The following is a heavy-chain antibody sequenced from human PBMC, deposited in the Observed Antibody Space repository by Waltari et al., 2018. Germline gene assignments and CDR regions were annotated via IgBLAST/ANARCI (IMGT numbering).Heavy chain of an antibody. V-gene: IGHV1-69*04. Sequence: HVQVVPSGTEVKKPGSSVRVSCQVSGDTFHTYAISWVRPAAGQGLEWMGKIVPILRLTNFSQKFRDRVTLTATTSTTTAFMDLTDLTSEDTAVYYCALSPQQLLAFDFWGQGTMVTVSS. CDR3: ALSPQQLLAFDF. CDR1: GDTFHTYA. D-gene: IGHD6-13*01. J-gene: IGHJ3*01. CDR2: IVPILRLT.